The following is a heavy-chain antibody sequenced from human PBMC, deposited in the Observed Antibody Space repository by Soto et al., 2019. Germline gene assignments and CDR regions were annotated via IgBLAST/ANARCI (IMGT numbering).Heavy chain of an antibody. J-gene: IGHJ4*02. CDR2: IIPIFGTA. Sequence: QVQLVQSGAEVKKPGSSVKVSCKASGGTFSSYAISWVRQAPGQGLEWMGGIIPIFGTADYAQKFQGGDTIPANESKRTGNQAMSSLRYEDKDVYYCASPYDSRGSSYRGLDYWGQGTLVTVSS. CDR1: GGTFSSYA. V-gene: IGHV1-69*12. CDR3: ASPYDSRGSSYRGLDY. D-gene: IGHD3-22*01.